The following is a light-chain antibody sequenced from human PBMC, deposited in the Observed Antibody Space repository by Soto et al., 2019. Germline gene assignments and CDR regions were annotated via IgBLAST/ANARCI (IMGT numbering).Light chain of an antibody. V-gene: IGLV2-8*01. CDR2: EVS. J-gene: IGLJ1*01. CDR3: SSYAGYNNYV. Sequence: QSALTQPPSASGSPGQSVAISCTGTSSNVGTYYYVSWYQQHPGKAPKLMIYEVSKRPSGVPDRFSGSKSGNTASLTVSGLEAEDEADYYCSSYAGYNNYVFGTGTKLTVL. CDR1: SSNVGTYYY.